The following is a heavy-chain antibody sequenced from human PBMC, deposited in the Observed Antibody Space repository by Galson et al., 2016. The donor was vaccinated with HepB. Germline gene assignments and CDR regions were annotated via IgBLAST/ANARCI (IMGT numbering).Heavy chain of an antibody. CDR2: IITIFGTA. J-gene: IGHJ5*02. V-gene: IGHV1-69*13. CDR3: ARDRQQMVGGYDWFDP. Sequence: SVKVSCKASGGTFSSYAISWVRQAPGQGLEWMGGIITIFGTANYAQKFQGRVTITADESTSTAYMELSSLRSEDTAVYYGARDRQQMVGGYDWFDPWGQGTLVTV. CDR1: GGTFSSYA. D-gene: IGHD6-13*01.